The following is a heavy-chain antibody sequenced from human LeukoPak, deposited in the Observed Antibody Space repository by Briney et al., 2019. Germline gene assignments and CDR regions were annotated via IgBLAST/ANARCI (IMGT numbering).Heavy chain of an antibody. D-gene: IGHD4-17*01. Sequence: PGGSLRLSCAASRFTFSSYAMSWVRQAPGKGLEWVSAISGSGGSTYYEDSVKGRFTISRDHSKNTLYLQMNSLRAEETAVYYCAKIGYGDQRLFDYWGQGTLVTVSS. V-gene: IGHV3-23*01. CDR2: ISGSGGST. CDR3: AKIGYGDQRLFDY. J-gene: IGHJ4*02. CDR1: RFTFSSYA.